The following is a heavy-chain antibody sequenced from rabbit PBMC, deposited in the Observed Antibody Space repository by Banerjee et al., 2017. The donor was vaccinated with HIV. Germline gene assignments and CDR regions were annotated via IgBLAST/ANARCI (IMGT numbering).Heavy chain of an antibody. CDR2: IYVGSSGSS. CDR1: GFSFSDSYW. J-gene: IGHJ6*01. Sequence: QEQLEESGGDLVKPEGSLTLTCKASGFSFSDSYWSCWVRQAPGKGLEWIGCIYVGSSGSSAYASWAKGRFTISKTSSTTVTLQMTSLTAADTATYFCARDVVAGDGYALWGPGTLVTVS. V-gene: IGHV1S45*01. D-gene: IGHD6-1*01. CDR3: ARDVVAGDGYAL.